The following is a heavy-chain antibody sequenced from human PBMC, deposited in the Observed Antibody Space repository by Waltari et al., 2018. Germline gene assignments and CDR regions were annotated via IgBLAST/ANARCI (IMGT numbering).Heavy chain of an antibody. CDR3: ARGRIAVAGTPSGYGMDV. CDR2: IIPILGIA. CDR1: GGPFSSYA. D-gene: IGHD6-19*01. V-gene: IGHV1-69*09. Sequence: QVQLVQSGAEVKKPGSSVKVSCKASGGPFSSYAISWVRRATGPGLEWMGRIIPILGIANYAQKFQGRVTITADKSTSTAYMELSSLRSEDTAVYYCARGRIAVAGTPSGYGMDVWGQGTTVTVSS. J-gene: IGHJ6*02.